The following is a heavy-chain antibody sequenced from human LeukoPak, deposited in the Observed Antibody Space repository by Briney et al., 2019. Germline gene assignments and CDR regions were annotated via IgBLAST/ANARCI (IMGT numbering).Heavy chain of an antibody. D-gene: IGHD5-24*01. CDR3: AREDGYNWHFQH. Sequence: SETLSLTCTVSGGSISSYYWSWIRQPPGQGLEWIGYIYYSGSTNYNPSLKSRVTISVDTSKNQFSLKLSSVTAADTAVYYCAREDGYNWHFQHWGQGTLVTVSS. CDR1: GGSISSYY. J-gene: IGHJ1*01. V-gene: IGHV4-59*01. CDR2: IYYSGST.